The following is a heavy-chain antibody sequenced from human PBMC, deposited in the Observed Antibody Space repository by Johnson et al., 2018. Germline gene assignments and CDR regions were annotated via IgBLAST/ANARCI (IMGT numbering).Heavy chain of an antibody. Sequence: VQLQESGGGLVQPGGSLRLSCAASGFTFSTYWMHWVRQAPGKGLMWVSRIKGDGSSTSHADSVKGRFTISRDNAKNTLTLQINRVSGEDTAVYYGAREGLECTSAGGYRAALDIWGQGTTVTVS. J-gene: IGHJ3*02. CDR2: IKGDGSST. V-gene: IGHV3-74*01. CDR3: AREGLECTSAGGYRAALDI. CDR1: GFTFSTYW. D-gene: IGHD2-8*02.